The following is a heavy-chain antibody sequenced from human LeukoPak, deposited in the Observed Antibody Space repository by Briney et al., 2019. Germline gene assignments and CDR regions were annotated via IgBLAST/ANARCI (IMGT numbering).Heavy chain of an antibody. Sequence: GGSLRLSCAASGFXFSDYYISWLRQAPGKGLEWVSYISSSSSYTNYADSVKGRFTISRDNAKNSLYLQMNSLRAEDTAVYYCASTRYCGSTSCYAVFDYWGQGTLVTVSS. D-gene: IGHD2-2*01. CDR3: ASTRYCGSTSCYAVFDY. CDR2: ISSSSSYT. CDR1: GFXFSDYY. V-gene: IGHV3-11*03. J-gene: IGHJ4*02.